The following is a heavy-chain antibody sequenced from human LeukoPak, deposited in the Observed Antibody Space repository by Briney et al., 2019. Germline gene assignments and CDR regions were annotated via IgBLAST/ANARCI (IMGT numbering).Heavy chain of an antibody. CDR3: ARDSTYYYDSSGHPPRFDY. CDR2: IYSGGST. Sequence: GGSLRLSCAASGFTVSSNYMSWVRQAPGKGLEWVSVIYSGGSTYYADSVKGRFTISRDNSKNPLYLQMNSLRAEDTAVYYCARDSTYYYDSSGHPPRFDYWGQGTLVTVSS. CDR1: GFTVSSNY. V-gene: IGHV3-53*01. J-gene: IGHJ4*02. D-gene: IGHD3-22*01.